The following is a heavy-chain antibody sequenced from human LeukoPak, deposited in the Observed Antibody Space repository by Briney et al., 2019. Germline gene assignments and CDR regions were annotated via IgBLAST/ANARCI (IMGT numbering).Heavy chain of an antibody. D-gene: IGHD2-2*01. CDR2: ISGGGGST. J-gene: IGHJ6*03. V-gene: IGHV3-23*01. CDR1: GLTFSTYT. CDR3: ARRTRSIRYYYYMDV. Sequence: GGSLRLSCAASGLTFSTYTMTWVRQAQGKGLGWVSAISGGGGSTYYADSVKGRFTISRDNSKNTLYLQMNSLGADDTAVYYCARRTRSIRYYYYMDVWGKGTTVTVSS.